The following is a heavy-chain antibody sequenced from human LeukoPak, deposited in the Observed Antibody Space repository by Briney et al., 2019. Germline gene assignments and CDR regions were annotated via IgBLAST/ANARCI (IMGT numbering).Heavy chain of an antibody. Sequence: GGSLRLSCAASGFTFSNLWMSRVRQAPGKGLKWVANIKQDGSEKYYVDSVKGRFTISRDNAQNSLYLQMNSLRAEDTAIYCCATSTAAAGTDWGQGTLVTVSS. D-gene: IGHD6-13*01. CDR2: IKQDGSEK. V-gene: IGHV3-7*03. CDR1: GFTFSNLW. J-gene: IGHJ4*02. CDR3: ATSTAAAGTD.